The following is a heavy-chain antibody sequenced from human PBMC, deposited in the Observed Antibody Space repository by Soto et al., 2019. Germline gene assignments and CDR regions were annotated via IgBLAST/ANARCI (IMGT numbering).Heavy chain of an antibody. J-gene: IGHJ3*02. Sequence: GGSLRLSCAASGFTFSSYAMSWVRQAPGKGLEWVSAISGSGVSTYYADSVKGRFTISRDNSKNTLYLQMNSLRAEDTAVYYCAKHLRRITMIVVVHDAFDIWGQGTMVT. V-gene: IGHV3-23*01. D-gene: IGHD3-22*01. CDR2: ISGSGVST. CDR3: AKHLRRITMIVVVHDAFDI. CDR1: GFTFSSYA.